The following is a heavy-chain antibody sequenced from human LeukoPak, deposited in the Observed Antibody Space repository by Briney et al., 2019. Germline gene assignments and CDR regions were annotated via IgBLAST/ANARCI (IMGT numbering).Heavy chain of an antibody. D-gene: IGHD1-26*01. CDR3: ARDPYSGGYGDYYYYYMDL. V-gene: IGHV3-21*01. Sequence: GGSLRLSCAASGFTFSSYSMNWVRQAPGKGLEWVSSISSSSSYIHYADSVKGRFTISRDNAKNSLYLQMNSLRAEDTAVYYCARDPYSGGYGDYYYYYMDLWGQGTTVTISS. J-gene: IGHJ6*03. CDR1: GFTFSSYS. CDR2: ISSSSSYI.